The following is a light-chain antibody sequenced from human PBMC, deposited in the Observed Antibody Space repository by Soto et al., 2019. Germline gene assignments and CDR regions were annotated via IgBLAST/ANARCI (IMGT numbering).Light chain of an antibody. V-gene: IGKV3-20*01. Sequence: EIVLTQSPGTLSLSPVERATLSCRASQSVSSNYLAWYQQKPGQPPTLLIYGAYNRAAGIPDKFSASGSGTDFTLTISRLEPGDFAVYSCQQYGSSPPTFGQGTKVDIK. CDR3: QQYGSSPPT. J-gene: IGKJ1*01. CDR1: QSVSSNY. CDR2: GAY.